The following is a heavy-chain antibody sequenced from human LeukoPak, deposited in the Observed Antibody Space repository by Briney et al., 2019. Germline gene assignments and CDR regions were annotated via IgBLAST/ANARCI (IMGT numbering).Heavy chain of an antibody. Sequence: SETLSLTCTVSGGSISSYYWSWIRQPPGKGLEWIGRIYTSGSTNYNPSLKSRVTMSVDTSKNQFSLKLSSVTAADTAVYYCARVRETMVRGAQNNWFDPWGQGTLVTVSS. D-gene: IGHD3-10*01. J-gene: IGHJ5*02. CDR1: GGSISSYY. CDR2: IYTSGST. V-gene: IGHV4-4*07. CDR3: ARVRETMVRGAQNNWFDP.